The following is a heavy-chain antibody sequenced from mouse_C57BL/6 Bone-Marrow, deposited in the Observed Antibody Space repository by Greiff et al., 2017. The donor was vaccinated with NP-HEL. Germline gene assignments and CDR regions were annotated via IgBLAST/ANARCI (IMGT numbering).Heavy chain of an antibody. V-gene: IGHV1-36*01. CDR2: VYPYNGGT. Sequence: EVQLQQSGPVLVKPGPSVKISCKASGFTFTDYYMHWVKQSHGKSLEWIGLVYPYNGGTSYNQKFKGKATLTVDTSSSTAYMELNSLTSEDSAVYYCASSIITTVVSTGDYYAMDDWGQGTSVTVSS. J-gene: IGHJ4*01. D-gene: IGHD1-1*01. CDR3: ASSIITTVVSTGDYYAMDD. CDR1: GFTFTDYY.